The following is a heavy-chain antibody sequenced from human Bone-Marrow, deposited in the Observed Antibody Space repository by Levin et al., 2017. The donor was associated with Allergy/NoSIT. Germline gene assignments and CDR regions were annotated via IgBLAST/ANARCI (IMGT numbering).Heavy chain of an antibody. D-gene: IGHD3-22*01. CDR2: IIDGGSVT. J-gene: IGHJ4*02. V-gene: IGHV3-23*01. CDR1: GFTFDNYA. Sequence: PGGSLRLSCAGSGFTFDNYAMSWVRQAPGKGLEWIAAIIDGGSVTHYAESVQGRFTISRDNSKNTLYLQMNSLRVEDTAVYYCAKDATIGYYMYFDYWGQGTLVTVSS. CDR3: AKDATIGYYMYFDY.